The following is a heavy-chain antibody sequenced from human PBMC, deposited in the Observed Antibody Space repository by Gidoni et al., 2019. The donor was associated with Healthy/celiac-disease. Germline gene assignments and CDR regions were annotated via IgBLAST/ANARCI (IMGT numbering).Heavy chain of an antibody. CDR2: MSGSGGST. V-gene: IGHV3-23*01. CDR3: AKSSSGWYFVVDY. D-gene: IGHD6-19*01. J-gene: IGHJ4*02. Sequence: EVQLLESGGGLVQPGGSLRLSCAASGFTFSSYAMSWVRQAPGKGLGWVSAMSGSGGSTYYADSVKGRFTISRDNSKNTLYLQMNSLRAEDTAVYYCAKSSSGWYFVVDYWGQGTLVTVSS. CDR1: GFTFSSYA.